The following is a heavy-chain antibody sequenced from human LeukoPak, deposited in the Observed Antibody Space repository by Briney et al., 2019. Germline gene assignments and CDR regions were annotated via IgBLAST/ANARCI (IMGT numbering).Heavy chain of an antibody. CDR2: INPNSGGT. J-gene: IGHJ4*02. D-gene: IGHD1-26*01. CDR3: ARGSIVGATFDYFDY. Sequence: ASVEVSCKASGYTFTGYYIHWVRQAPGQGLEWMGWINPNSGGTNYAQKFQGRVTMTRDTSISTAYMDLSRLRPDDTAVYYCARGSIVGATFDYFDYWGQGTLVTVSS. V-gene: IGHV1-2*02. CDR1: GYTFTGYY.